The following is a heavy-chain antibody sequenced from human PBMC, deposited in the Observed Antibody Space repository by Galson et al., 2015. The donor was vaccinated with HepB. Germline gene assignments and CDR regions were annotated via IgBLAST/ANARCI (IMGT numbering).Heavy chain of an antibody. CDR3: TSLPIAVAPEFYYYYGMDV. V-gene: IGHV3-49*03. CDR2: IRSKAYGGTT. D-gene: IGHD6-19*01. CDR1: GFTFGDYA. Sequence: SLRLSCAASGFTFGDYAMSWFRQAPGKGLEWVGFIRSKAYGGTTEYAASVKGRFTISRDDSKSIAYLQMNSLKTEDTAVYYCTSLPIAVAPEFYYYYGMDVWGQGTTVTVSS. J-gene: IGHJ6*02.